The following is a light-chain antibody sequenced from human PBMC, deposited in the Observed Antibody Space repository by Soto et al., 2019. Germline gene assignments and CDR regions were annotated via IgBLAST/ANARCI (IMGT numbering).Light chain of an antibody. V-gene: IGKV3-11*01. CDR2: DAS. CDR3: QQRSIWPPFT. Sequence: EIVLTQSPATLSLSPGERATLSCRASQSVGSYLAWYQQKPGQAPRLLIYDASKRVTGVPVRFSASGSGTDFTLTISSLEPEDFAVYYCQQRSIWPPFTFGGGTKVEIK. CDR1: QSVGSY. J-gene: IGKJ4*01.